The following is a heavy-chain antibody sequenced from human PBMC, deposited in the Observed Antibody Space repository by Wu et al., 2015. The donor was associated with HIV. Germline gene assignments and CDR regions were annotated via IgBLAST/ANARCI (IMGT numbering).Heavy chain of an antibody. Sequence: QVQLVQSGAEVKEPGASVNVSCKASGYTFTNHYMHWVRQAPGQGLEWMGMINPSGGRTTYALKFYGRVTMTRDMSTSTVYMEMSSLRSEDTALYYCARGGTVTDDAFDIWGQGTMVTVS. D-gene: IGHD4-17*01. CDR3: ARGGTVTDDAFDI. V-gene: IGHV1-46*01. J-gene: IGHJ3*02. CDR2: INPSGGRT. CDR1: GYTFTNHY.